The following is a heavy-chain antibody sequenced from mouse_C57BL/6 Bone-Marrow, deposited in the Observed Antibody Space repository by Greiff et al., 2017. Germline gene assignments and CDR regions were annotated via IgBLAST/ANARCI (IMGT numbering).Heavy chain of an antibody. Sequence: VKLVESGAELVRPGASVKLSCKASGYTFTDYYINWVKQRPGQGLEWIARIYPGSGNTYYNEKFKGKATLTAEKSSSTAYMQLSSLTSEDSAVYFCARDYGPLVFDYWGQGTTLTVSS. V-gene: IGHV1-76*01. D-gene: IGHD1-1*01. CDR2: IYPGSGNT. CDR3: ARDYGPLVFDY. CDR1: GYTFTDYY. J-gene: IGHJ2*01.